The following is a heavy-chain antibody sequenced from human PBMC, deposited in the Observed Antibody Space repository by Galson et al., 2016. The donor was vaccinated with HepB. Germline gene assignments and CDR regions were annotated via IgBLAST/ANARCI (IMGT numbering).Heavy chain of an antibody. V-gene: IGHV1-18*01. CDR3: AREAKYYYGSGSYVVWGYSFYGMDV. CDR1: GYTFIDYG. D-gene: IGHD3-10*01. CDR2: ISAYNGHT. Sequence: SVKVSCKASGYTFIDYGISWVRLAPGQGLEWMGWISAYNGHTNYAQNLQGRVTLTRETSTTTAYMELRNLRSDDTAVYYCAREAKYYYGSGSYVVWGYSFYGMDVWGQGTTVTVSS. J-gene: IGHJ6*02.